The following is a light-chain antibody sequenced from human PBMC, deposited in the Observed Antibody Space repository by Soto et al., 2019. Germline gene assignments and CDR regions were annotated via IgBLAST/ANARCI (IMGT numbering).Light chain of an antibody. CDR3: QQYNTYPLT. V-gene: IGKV1-5*03. CDR1: QSISTW. CDR2: KAS. J-gene: IGKJ4*01. Sequence: DIQMTQSPSTLSASVGDRVTITCRASQSISTWLAWYQQKPGKAPNLLIYKASNLEGGGPSRFSGSGSGTEFNITISSQQPDDFATYYCQQYNTYPLTIGGGTTGEIK.